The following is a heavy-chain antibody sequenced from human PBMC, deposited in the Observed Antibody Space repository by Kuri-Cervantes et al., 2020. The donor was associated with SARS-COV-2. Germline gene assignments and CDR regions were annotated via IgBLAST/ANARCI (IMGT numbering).Heavy chain of an antibody. CDR3: ARDVKYDFWSGSPYYYYYMDA. D-gene: IGHD3-3*01. CDR2: ISSSSYI. V-gene: IGHV3-21*04. J-gene: IGHJ6*03. Sequence: GESLKISCAASGFTFSSYSMNWVRQAPGKGLEWVSSISSSSYIYYADSVKGRFTISRDNAKNSLYLQMNSLRAEDTALYYCARDVKYDFWSGSPYYYYYMDAWGKGTTVTVSS. CDR1: GFTFSSYS.